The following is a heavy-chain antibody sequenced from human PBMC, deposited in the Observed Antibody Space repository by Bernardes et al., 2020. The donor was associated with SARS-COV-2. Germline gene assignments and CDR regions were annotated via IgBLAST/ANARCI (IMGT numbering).Heavy chain of an antibody. V-gene: IGHV4-4*07. Sequence: SETLSLTCTVSGGSISSYYWSWIRQPAGKGLEWIGRIYTSGSTNYNPSLKSRVTMSVDTSKNQFSLKLSSVTAADTAVYYCARDGVGGSGSYYQYYYYGMDVWGQGTTVTVSS. D-gene: IGHD3-10*01. CDR3: ARDGVGGSGSYYQYYYYGMDV. CDR2: IYTSGST. J-gene: IGHJ6*02. CDR1: GGSISSYY.